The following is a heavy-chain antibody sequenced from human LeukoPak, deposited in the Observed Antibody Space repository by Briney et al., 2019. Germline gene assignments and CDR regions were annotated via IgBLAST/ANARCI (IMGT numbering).Heavy chain of an antibody. Sequence: ASVKVSCKAAGNTFITYDINWVRQATGQGLEWMGWMNPKSGNTGYAQKFQGRVTMTRDTSISTVYMELSSLRSDDTALYYCARTKEGVTMVRGEMDYWGQGTLVTVSP. CDR2: MNPKSGNT. CDR3: ARTKEGVTMVRGEMDY. J-gene: IGHJ4*02. CDR1: GNTFITYD. D-gene: IGHD3-10*01. V-gene: IGHV1-8*01.